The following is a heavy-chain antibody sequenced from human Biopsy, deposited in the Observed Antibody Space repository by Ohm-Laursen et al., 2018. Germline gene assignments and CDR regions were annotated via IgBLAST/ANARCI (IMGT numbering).Heavy chain of an antibody. Sequence: SLRLSCAAFGFTFSTYWMTWVRQAPGKGLEWVANINHDGSANYYVDSVKGRFTISRDNAKDSLDLQMSSLRVEDTALYYCASAHQYCSATTCNGGSDFWGQGTLVTVSS. J-gene: IGHJ4*02. CDR1: GFTFSTYW. CDR2: INHDGSAN. CDR3: ASAHQYCSATTCNGGSDF. V-gene: IGHV3-7*01. D-gene: IGHD2-15*01.